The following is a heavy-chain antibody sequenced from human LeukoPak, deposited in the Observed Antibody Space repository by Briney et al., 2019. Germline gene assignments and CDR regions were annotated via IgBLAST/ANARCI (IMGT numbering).Heavy chain of an antibody. CDR1: GFTFGNYA. CDR3: AGGTYPLED. J-gene: IGHJ4*02. CDR2: IYSGGTT. Sequence: PGGSLRLSCAASGFTFGNYAMSWVRQPPGKGLEWVSIIYSGGTTYYADSVKGRFTISRDNSKNTVYLQVNSLRAEDTAVYYCAGGTYPLEDWGQGTLVTVSS. V-gene: IGHV3-53*03. D-gene: IGHD1-26*01.